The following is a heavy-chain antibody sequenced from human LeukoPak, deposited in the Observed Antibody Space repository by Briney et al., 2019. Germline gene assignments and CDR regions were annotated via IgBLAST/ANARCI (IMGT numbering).Heavy chain of an antibody. V-gene: IGHV4-4*07. D-gene: IGHD2-2*01. CDR2: IYTSGST. CDR3: ARGEVNIVVVPAAIKYYYYYGMDV. CDR1: GGSISSYY. J-gene: IGHJ6*02. Sequence: SETLSLTCTVSGGSISSYYWSWIRQPAGKGLEWIGRIYTSGSTNYNPSLKSRVTISVDTSKNQFSLKLSSVTAADTAVYYCARGEVNIVVVPAAIKYYYYYGMDVWGQGTTVTVSS.